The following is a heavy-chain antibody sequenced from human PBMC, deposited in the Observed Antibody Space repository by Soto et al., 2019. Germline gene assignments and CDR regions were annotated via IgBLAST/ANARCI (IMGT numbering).Heavy chain of an antibody. D-gene: IGHD3-22*01. CDR2: IKQDGSEK. V-gene: IGHV3-7*01. J-gene: IGHJ3*02. CDR3: ARECYYYDSSGYCDAFDI. CDR1: GFTFSSYW. Sequence: QPGGSLRLSCAASGFTFSSYWMSWVRQAPGKGLEWVANIKQDGSEKYYVDSVKGRFTISRDNAKNSLYLQMNSLRAEDTAVYYCARECYYYDSSGYCDAFDIWGQGTMVTVSS.